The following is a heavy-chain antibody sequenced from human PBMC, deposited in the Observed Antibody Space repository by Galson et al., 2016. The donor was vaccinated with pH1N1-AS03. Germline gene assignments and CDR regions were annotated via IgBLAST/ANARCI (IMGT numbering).Heavy chain of an antibody. J-gene: IGHJ5*01. CDR2: VYRNGNT. D-gene: IGHD4/OR15-4a*01. V-gene: IGHV4-38-2*02. CDR1: GFSISVGYY. CDR3: ARVCDYSFGWCDS. Sequence: ETLSLTCSVSGFSISVGYYWGWIRQPPGKGLEWIGSVYRNGNTYYNPSLESRVTMSVDTSKNLFSLTLSSVTATDTAVYYCARVCDYSFGWCDSWGQGTPVTVSS.